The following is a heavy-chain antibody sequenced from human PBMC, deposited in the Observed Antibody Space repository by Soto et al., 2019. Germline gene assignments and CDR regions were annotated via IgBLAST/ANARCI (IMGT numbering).Heavy chain of an antibody. CDR1: GYLFPPHW. V-gene: IGHV5-51*01. J-gene: IGHJ4*02. CDR3: ARGATVGTTTGFCDY. CDR2: IYPGDSDT. Sequence: GXYLKLSCTGSGYLFPPHWIGWELQMKGKGLELMGIIYPGDSDTRYSPSFQGQVTISVDKSINTAYLQWSTLKASDTAMYDCARGATVGTTTGFCDYWGQGTRVTVSA. D-gene: IGHD1-26*01.